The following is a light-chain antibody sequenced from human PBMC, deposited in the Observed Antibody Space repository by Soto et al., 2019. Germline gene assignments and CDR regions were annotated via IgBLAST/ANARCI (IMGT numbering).Light chain of an antibody. V-gene: IGKV3-11*01. CDR3: QQRNNWPPIT. Sequence: EIVWTQSPATLSLSQGARATLSCRASQSVRTYLAWYQQRPCQAPRLLIYDASNRATGIPARFSGSVSGTDFTPTISSLEPEDFAVYYCQQRNNWPPITFGQGTRREIK. CDR1: QSVRTY. CDR2: DAS. J-gene: IGKJ5*01.